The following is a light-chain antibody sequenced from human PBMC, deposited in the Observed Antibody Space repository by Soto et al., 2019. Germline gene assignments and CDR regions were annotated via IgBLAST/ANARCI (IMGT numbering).Light chain of an antibody. CDR2: KAS. CDR1: QSISSW. J-gene: IGKJ1*01. CDR3: QQYNNYSRT. Sequence: DIQMTQSPSTLSASVGDRVTITCRASQSISSWLAWYQQKPGKAPKILIYKASSLESGVPSRFSGSGSGTECTLTISSLQPYDFATYYCQQYNNYSRTVGQGTKVEIK. V-gene: IGKV1-5*03.